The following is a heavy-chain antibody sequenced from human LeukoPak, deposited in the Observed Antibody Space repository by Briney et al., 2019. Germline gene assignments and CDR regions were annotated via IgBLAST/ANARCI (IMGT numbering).Heavy chain of an antibody. V-gene: IGHV4-34*01. CDR3: ARGGIAAAGTHFDY. D-gene: IGHD6-13*01. CDR2: INHSGGT. Sequence: SETLSLTCAVYGGSFSGYYWSWIRQPPGKGLEWIGEINHSGGTNYNPSLKSRVTISVDTSKNQFSLKLSSVTAADTAVYYCARGGIAAAGTHFDYWGQGTLVTVSS. CDR1: GGSFSGYY. J-gene: IGHJ4*02.